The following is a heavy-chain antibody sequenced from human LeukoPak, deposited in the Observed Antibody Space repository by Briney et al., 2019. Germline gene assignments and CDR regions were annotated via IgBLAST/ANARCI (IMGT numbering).Heavy chain of an antibody. CDR1: GDSISSYSISGYF. Sequence: AAEPQTLTCTVGGDSISSYSISGYFWSWIGQPPGKGLEWIGYIQYSGTTTYKPSLKSRVTILLDTSKNQFSLRLTSVTAADTAVYYCARAGSSSLYGMDVWGQGTTVTVSS. CDR2: IQYSGTT. CDR3: ARAGSSSLYGMDV. D-gene: IGHD6-13*01. V-gene: IGHV4-61*08. J-gene: IGHJ6*02.